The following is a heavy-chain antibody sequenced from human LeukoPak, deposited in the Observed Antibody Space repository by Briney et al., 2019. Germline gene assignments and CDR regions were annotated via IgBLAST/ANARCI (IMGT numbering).Heavy chain of an antibody. D-gene: IGHD1-7*01. Sequence: SETLSLTCTVSTGSLNSYFWTWVRQPAGKGLEWIGRDSGTGTAYSNPSLESRVIISLDTSRNQFSLKLMSVTAADTAVYYCARGKELTGTSGHYSFDFWGQGTLVSVSS. CDR1: TGSLNSYF. CDR2: DSGTGTA. CDR3: ARGKELTGTSGHYSFDF. J-gene: IGHJ4*02. V-gene: IGHV4-4*07.